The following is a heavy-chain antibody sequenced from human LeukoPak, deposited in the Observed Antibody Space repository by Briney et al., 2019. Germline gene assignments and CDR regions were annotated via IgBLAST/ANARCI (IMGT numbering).Heavy chain of an antibody. CDR2: IHHSGST. CDR1: GYSISSGYY. CDR3: ARDWVYYDILTGYYSLSSTLPDY. V-gene: IGHV4-38-2*02. J-gene: IGHJ4*02. Sequence: SETLSLTCTVSGYSISSGYYWGWIRQPPGKGLEWIGSIHHSGSTYYNPSLKSRVTISVDTSKNQFSPKLSSVTAADTAVYYCARDWVYYDILTGYYSLSSTLPDYWGQGTLVTVSS. D-gene: IGHD3-9*01.